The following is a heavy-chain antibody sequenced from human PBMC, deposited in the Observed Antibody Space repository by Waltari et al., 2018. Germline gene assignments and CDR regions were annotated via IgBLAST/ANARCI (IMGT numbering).Heavy chain of an antibody. Sequence: QLQLQESGPGLVKPSGTLSLTCAWSGESISSSYVWNWVRQPPGKGLEWIGQVRGDGRTNYNPSFASRLTISLDTSTDHFSLRLTSATAADTAVYYCARDRGRGLYLDSWGQGILVTVSP. CDR2: VRGDGRT. V-gene: IGHV4-4*02. CDR3: ARDRGRGLYLDS. J-gene: IGHJ4*02. D-gene: IGHD2-15*01. CDR1: GESISSSYV.